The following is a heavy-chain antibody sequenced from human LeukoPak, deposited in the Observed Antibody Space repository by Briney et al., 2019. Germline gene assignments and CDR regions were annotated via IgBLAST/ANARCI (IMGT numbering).Heavy chain of an antibody. V-gene: IGHV4-34*01. CDR3: AIGRTSSWYGHNWFDP. J-gene: IGHJ5*02. Sequence: SETLSLTCAVYGGSFSGYYWSWIRQPPGKGLEWIGEINHSGSTNYNPSLKSRVTISVDTSKDQFSLKLSSVTAADTAVYYCAIGRTSSWYGHNWFDPWGQGTLVTVSS. D-gene: IGHD6-13*01. CDR1: GGSFSGYY. CDR2: INHSGST.